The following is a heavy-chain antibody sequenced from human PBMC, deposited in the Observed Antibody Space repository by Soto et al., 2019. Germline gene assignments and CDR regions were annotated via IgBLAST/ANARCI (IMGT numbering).Heavy chain of an antibody. V-gene: IGHV4-59*08. CDR1: GGSVSGYY. D-gene: IGHD1-1*01. CDR2: IYYTGTT. J-gene: IGHJ6*02. Sequence: VQVQESGPGLVKPSETLSLTCTVSGGSVSGYYWSWIRQPPGKGLEWIDYIYYTGTTIYSPSLDRRVTLSVDTAKDQVSLTLTSVTPADTAVYYCARHPTIARFENGLDVWGQGTMVTVSS. CDR3: ARHPTIARFENGLDV.